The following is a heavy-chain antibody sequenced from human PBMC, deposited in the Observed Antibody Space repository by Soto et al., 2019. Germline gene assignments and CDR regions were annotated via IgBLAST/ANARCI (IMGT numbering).Heavy chain of an antibody. CDR3: ASGYGDKSPHHFDF. D-gene: IGHD4-17*01. CDR2: ISGSGGST. CDR1: GFTFSSYA. Sequence: EVQLLESGGGLVQPGGSLRLACAASGFTFSSYAMSWVRQAPGKGLEWVSAISGSGGSTYYADSVKGRFTISRDNSKKKVYRKINSLRAEDTAEYYCASGYGDKSPHHFDFWGGVNLVTVS. V-gene: IGHV3-23*01. J-gene: IGHJ4*02.